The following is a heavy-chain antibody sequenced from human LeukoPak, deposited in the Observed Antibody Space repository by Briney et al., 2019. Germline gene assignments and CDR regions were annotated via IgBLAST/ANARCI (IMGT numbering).Heavy chain of an antibody. CDR2: IKQDGSEK. D-gene: IGHD2-15*01. CDR1: GFTFSSYW. V-gene: IGHV3-7*03. CDR3: AKHGDIAVAVAGFDY. J-gene: IGHJ4*02. Sequence: GGSLRLSCAASGFTFSSYWMSWVRQAPGKGLEWVANIKQDGSEKYYVDSVKGRFTISRDNAKNSLYLQMNSLRAEDTAVYYCAKHGDIAVAVAGFDYWGQGTLVTVSS.